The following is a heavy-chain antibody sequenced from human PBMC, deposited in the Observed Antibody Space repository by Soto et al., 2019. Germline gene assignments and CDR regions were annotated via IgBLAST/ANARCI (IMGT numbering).Heavy chain of an antibody. J-gene: IGHJ4*02. CDR1: GFTFSSYA. CDR2: ISGSGGST. Sequence: GGSLRLSCAASGFTFSSYAMSWVRQAPGKGLEWVSAISGSGGSTYYADSVKGRFTISRDNSKNTLYLQMNSLRAEDTAVYYCAKFHPSRTKYGDYRGYYFDYWGQGTLVTVSS. V-gene: IGHV3-23*01. D-gene: IGHD4-17*01. CDR3: AKFHPSRTKYGDYRGYYFDY.